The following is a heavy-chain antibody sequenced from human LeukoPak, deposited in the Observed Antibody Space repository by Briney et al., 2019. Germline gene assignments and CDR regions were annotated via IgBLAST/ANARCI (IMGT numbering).Heavy chain of an antibody. CDR2: ISGSGGST. J-gene: IGHJ4*02. D-gene: IGHD2-2*02. CDR3: AKGRLPATAIRQGVDY. V-gene: IGHV3-23*01. Sequence: GGSLRLSSAASGFTFSNYAMHWVRQAPGKGLEWVSAISGSGGSTYYADSVKGRFTIPRDNSKNTLYLQMNSLRAEDTAVYYCAKGRLPATAIRQGVDYWGQGTLVTVSS. CDR1: GFTFSNYA.